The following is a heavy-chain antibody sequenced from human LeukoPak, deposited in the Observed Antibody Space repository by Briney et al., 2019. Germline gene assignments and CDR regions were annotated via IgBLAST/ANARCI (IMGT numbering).Heavy chain of an antibody. CDR3: ARGGWNKFDY. J-gene: IGHJ4*02. CDR2: IYYSGST. Sequence: SETLSLTCTVSGGSIRSNSYYWGWIRQPPGKGLEWIGSIYYSGSTYYNPSLKSRVTISVDTSKNQFSLKLSSVTAADTAVYYCARGGWNKFDYWGQGTLVTVSS. CDR1: GGSIRSNSYY. V-gene: IGHV4-39*07. D-gene: IGHD3-22*01.